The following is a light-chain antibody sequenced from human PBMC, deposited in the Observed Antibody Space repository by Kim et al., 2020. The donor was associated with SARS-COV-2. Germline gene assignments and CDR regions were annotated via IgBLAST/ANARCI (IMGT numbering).Light chain of an antibody. V-gene: IGLV7-43*01. J-gene: IGLJ3*02. Sequence: QAVVTQEPSLTVSPGRTVTLTCASSTGPVTSGYYPNWLQQKPGQAPRSLIYYTNNRHSWTPARFSGSLLGGKAALTLSDVQPEDEADYYCLVYSGGIPVFGGGTQLTVL. CDR1: TGPVTSGYY. CDR3: LVYSGGIPV. CDR2: YTN.